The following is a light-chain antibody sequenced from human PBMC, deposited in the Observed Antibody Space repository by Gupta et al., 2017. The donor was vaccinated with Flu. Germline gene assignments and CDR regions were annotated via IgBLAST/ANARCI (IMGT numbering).Light chain of an antibody. Sequence: ATLYWSPGERATLSCRASQSVRSYLAGYKQKPGQAPRLLIYDASNRDTGIPARFSGSGYGKDLPLTITSREQEDFAGYYCHQRTNWPPNTFGQGTQVEIK. CDR3: HQRTNWPPNT. CDR2: DAS. J-gene: IGKJ5*01. V-gene: IGKV3-11*01. CDR1: QSVRSY.